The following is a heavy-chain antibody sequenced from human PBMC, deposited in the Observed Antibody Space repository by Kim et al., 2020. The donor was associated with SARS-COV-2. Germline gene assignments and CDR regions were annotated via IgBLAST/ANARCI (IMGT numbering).Heavy chain of an antibody. V-gene: IGHV4-59*01. D-gene: IGHD3-3*01. J-gene: IGHJ5*02. CDR1: GGSISSYY. CDR3: ARDYYDFWSGYSSPNWFDP. Sequence: SETLSLTCTVSGGSISSYYWSWIRQPPGKGLEWIGYIYYSGSTNYNPSLKSRVTISVDTSKNQFSLKLSSVTAADTAVYYCARDYYDFWSGYSSPNWFDPWGQGTLVTVSS. CDR2: IYYSGST.